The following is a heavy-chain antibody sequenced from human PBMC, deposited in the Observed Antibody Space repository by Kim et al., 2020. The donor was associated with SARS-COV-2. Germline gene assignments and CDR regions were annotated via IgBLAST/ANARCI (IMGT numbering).Heavy chain of an antibody. Sequence: GGSLRLSCAVSGFTFSSYGMHWVRQAPGKGLEWVAVIWYDGSNKYYADSVKGRFTISRDNSKNTLYLQMNSLRAEDTAVYYCARDRAGGITMVRGVPQDYGMDVWGQGTTVTVSS. CDR2: IWYDGSNK. V-gene: IGHV3-33*01. D-gene: IGHD3-10*01. CDR3: ARDRAGGITMVRGVPQDYGMDV. J-gene: IGHJ6*02. CDR1: GFTFSSYG.